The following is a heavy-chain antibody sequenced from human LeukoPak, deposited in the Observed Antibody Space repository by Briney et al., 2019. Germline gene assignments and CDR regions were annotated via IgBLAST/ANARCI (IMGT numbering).Heavy chain of an antibody. CDR1: GYTFTSYG. J-gene: IGHJ4*02. Sequence: ASVKVSCKASGYTFTSYGISWVRQAPGQGLEWMGWISAYNGNTNYAQKLQGRVTMTTDTSTSTAYMELRSLRSDDTAVYYCASSKGAGVILYYFDYWGQGTLVTVSS. V-gene: IGHV1-18*01. CDR3: ASSKGAGVILYYFDY. CDR2: ISAYNGNT. D-gene: IGHD2-21*01.